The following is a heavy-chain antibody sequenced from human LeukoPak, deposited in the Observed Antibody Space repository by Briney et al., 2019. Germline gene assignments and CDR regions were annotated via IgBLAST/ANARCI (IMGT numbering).Heavy chain of an antibody. CDR1: GFTFSSYG. Sequence: PGGTLRLSCAASGFTFSSYGMSWVRQAPGKGLEWVSAISGSGGSTYYADSVKGRFTISRDNSKNTVYLQLNNLRVADTAVYYCAKLEDWGQGTLVTVSS. V-gene: IGHV3-23*01. CDR2: ISGSGGST. J-gene: IGHJ4*02. D-gene: IGHD1-1*01. CDR3: AKLED.